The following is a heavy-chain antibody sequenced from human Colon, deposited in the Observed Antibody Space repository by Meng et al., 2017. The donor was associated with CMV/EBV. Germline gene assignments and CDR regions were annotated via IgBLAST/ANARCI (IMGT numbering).Heavy chain of an antibody. V-gene: IGHV3-7*01. CDR2: IKQNGRET. CDR1: GFTFSNYW. CDR3: ARDPFQAHLLDDFLDS. Sequence: GGSLRLSCAASGFTFSNYWMTWVRQAPGKGLEWVANIKQNGRETSYADSVKGRFSISRDDAKNSLFLQMNSLRPEDTAVYYCARDPFQAHLLDDFLDSWGQGTLVTVSS. J-gene: IGHJ4*02. D-gene: IGHD3-3*01.